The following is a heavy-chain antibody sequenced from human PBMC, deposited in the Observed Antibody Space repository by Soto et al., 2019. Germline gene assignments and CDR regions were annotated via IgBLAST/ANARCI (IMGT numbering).Heavy chain of an antibody. J-gene: IGHJ4*02. CDR3: AREPATEKPEGVDF. CDR2: INPNSGGT. CDR1: GYPFSDYY. D-gene: IGHD1-1*01. V-gene: IGHV1-2*02. Sequence: ASVKVSFKASGYPFSDYYIHLVRQAPGRGLEWMGWINPNSGGTKYAPKFQGGVTMTRDTSITTAYMELSRLRSGDTAVYYCAREPATEKPEGVDFWGQGTMVTVSS.